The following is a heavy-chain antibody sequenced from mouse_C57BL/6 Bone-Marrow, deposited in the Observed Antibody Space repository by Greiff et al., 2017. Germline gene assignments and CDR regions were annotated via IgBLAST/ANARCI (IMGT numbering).Heavy chain of an antibody. J-gene: IGHJ1*03. CDR3: ARSYWYYDV. V-gene: IGHV1-81*01. CDR1: GYTFTSYG. Sequence: QVQLQESGAELARPCASVTLSCKASGYTFTSYGISWVKQRTGPGLEWIGEIYPRSGNTYYNAKIKGKATLTADKSSSTAYMVLRGLTSEDSAVYFCARSYWYYDVGGTGTAVTVTS. CDR2: IYPRSGNT.